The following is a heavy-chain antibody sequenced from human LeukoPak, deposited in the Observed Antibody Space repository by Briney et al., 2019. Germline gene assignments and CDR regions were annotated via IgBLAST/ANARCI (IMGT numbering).Heavy chain of an antibody. D-gene: IGHD3-9*01. Sequence: ASVKVSCKASGYTFTSYGISWVRQAPGQGLEWMGWISAHNGNTNYAQKLQGRVTMTTDTSTSTAYMELRSLRSDDTAVYYCARDRDDILTGYPTSFDYWGQGTLVTVSS. CDR3: ARDRDDILTGYPTSFDY. V-gene: IGHV1-18*01. J-gene: IGHJ4*02. CDR1: GYTFTSYG. CDR2: ISAHNGNT.